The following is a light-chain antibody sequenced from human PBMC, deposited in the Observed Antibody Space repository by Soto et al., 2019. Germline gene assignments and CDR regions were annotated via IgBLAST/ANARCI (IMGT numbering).Light chain of an antibody. CDR1: QSISSW. Sequence: DIQITQSPSTLSASVGDRVTITCRASQSISSWLAWYQQRPGKLPKILIYAASTLQSGVPSRFSGSGSGTDFTLTISRLQPEDIETYYCQKYNSDPITFGQGTRLEIK. J-gene: IGKJ5*01. CDR3: QKYNSDPIT. V-gene: IGKV1-27*01. CDR2: AAS.